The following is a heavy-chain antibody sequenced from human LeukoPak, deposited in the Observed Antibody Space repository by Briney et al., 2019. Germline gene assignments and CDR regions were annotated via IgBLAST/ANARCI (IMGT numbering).Heavy chain of an antibody. Sequence: GRSLRLSCAASGFTFSSYGMHWVRQAPGKGLEWVAVIWYDGSNKYYADSVKGRFTISRDNSKNTLYLQMNSPRAEDTAVYYCAKGERSTSLYYYYYYMDVWGKGTTVTVS. V-gene: IGHV3-33*06. CDR1: GFTFSSYG. CDR3: AKGERSTSLYYYYYYMDV. CDR2: IWYDGSNK. D-gene: IGHD2-2*01. J-gene: IGHJ6*03.